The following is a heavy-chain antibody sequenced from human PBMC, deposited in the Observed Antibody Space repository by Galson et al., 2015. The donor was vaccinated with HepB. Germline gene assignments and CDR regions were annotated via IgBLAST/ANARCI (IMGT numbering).Heavy chain of an antibody. CDR1: GFTFSSYA. Sequence: SLRLSCAASGFTFSSYAMHWVRQAPGKGLEWVAVISYDGSNKYYADSVKGRFTISRDNSKNTLYLQMNSLRAEDTAVYYCARNPHRPGSYLRWSGIWGQGTMVTVSS. CDR2: ISYDGSNK. V-gene: IGHV3-30*04. D-gene: IGHD3-10*01. CDR3: ARNPHRPGSYLRWSGI. J-gene: IGHJ3*02.